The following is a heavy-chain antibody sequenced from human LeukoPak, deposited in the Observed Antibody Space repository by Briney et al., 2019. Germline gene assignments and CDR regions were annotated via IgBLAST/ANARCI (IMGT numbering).Heavy chain of an antibody. J-gene: IGHJ5*02. V-gene: IGHV4-59*12. Sequence: PSETLSLTCTLSGGSISSYYWSWIRQPPGKGLEWMGYIYYSGSTNYNPSLQSRVTISVDTSKNQFSLKLSSVTAAATAVYYCARGIGLWFGELFGSYWYDPWGQGTLVTVSS. D-gene: IGHD3-10*01. CDR1: GGSISSYY. CDR2: IYYSGST. CDR3: ARGIGLWFGELFGSYWYDP.